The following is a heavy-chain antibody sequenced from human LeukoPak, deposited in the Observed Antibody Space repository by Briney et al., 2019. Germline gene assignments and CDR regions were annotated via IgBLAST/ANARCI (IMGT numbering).Heavy chain of an antibody. CDR1: GFAFSDYY. D-gene: IGHD6-19*01. Sequence: GGSLRLSCAGSGFAFSDYYMTWIRQAPGRGLEFISYISGSGNSIVHADSVKGRFTISRDNAKNSLYLQMNSLRDEDTAVYYCAREPRLAVYWGQGTLVTVSS. CDR2: ISGSGNSI. V-gene: IGHV3-11*01. CDR3: AREPRLAVY. J-gene: IGHJ4*02.